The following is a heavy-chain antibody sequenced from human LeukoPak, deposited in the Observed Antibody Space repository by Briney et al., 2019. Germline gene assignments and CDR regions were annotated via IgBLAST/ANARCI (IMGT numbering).Heavy chain of an antibody. Sequence: GGSLRLSCAASGFTFSTYEMNWVRQAPGKGLEWVSSISSSSSYIYYADSVKGRFTISRDNAKNSLYLQMNSLRAEDTAVYYCARSIAAAVYFDYWGQGTLVTVSS. CDR2: ISSSSSYI. CDR1: GFTFSTYE. D-gene: IGHD6-13*01. CDR3: ARSIAAAVYFDY. V-gene: IGHV3-21*01. J-gene: IGHJ4*02.